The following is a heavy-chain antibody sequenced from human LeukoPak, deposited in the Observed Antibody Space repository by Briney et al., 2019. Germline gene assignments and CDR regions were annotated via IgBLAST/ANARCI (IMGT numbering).Heavy chain of an antibody. CDR3: ARRVTKSYYDSSGYYDLRYFDY. J-gene: IGHJ4*02. CDR1: GYSFTSYW. CDR2: IYPGDSDT. Sequence: GESLKISCKGSGYSFTSYWIGWVRQMPGKGLEWMGIIYPGDSDTRYSPSFQGQVTISADKSISTAYLQWSSLKASDTAMYYCARRVTKSYYDSSGYYDLRYFDYWGQGTLVTVSS. V-gene: IGHV5-51*01. D-gene: IGHD3-22*01.